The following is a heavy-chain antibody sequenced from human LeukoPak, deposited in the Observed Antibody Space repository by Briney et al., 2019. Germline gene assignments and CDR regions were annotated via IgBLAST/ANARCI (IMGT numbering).Heavy chain of an antibody. V-gene: IGHV1-2*02. Sequence: VSVKVSCKASGYTFTSYGISWVRQAPGQGLEWMGWINPNSGGTNYAQKFQGRVTMTRDTSISTAYMELSRLRSDDTAVYYCARGEADYYGSGERNWFDPWGQGTLVTVSS. CDR1: GYTFTSYG. CDR2: INPNSGGT. D-gene: IGHD3-10*01. J-gene: IGHJ5*02. CDR3: ARGEADYYGSGERNWFDP.